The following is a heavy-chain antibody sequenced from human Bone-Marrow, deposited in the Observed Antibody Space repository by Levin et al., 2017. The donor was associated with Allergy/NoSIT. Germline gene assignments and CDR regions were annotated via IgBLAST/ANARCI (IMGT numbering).Heavy chain of an antibody. D-gene: IGHD3/OR15-3a*01. CDR2: LAPMFITP. Sequence: SVKVSCKTSGGTFDNYLISWVRLAPGQGLEWMGGLAPMFITPNYAQKFQDRLTITADRSTSTAYMELSSLTSADTGIYYCARPSSDSYYYGMDVWGQGTTVTVSS. V-gene: IGHV1-69*06. CDR1: GGTFDNYL. J-gene: IGHJ6*02. CDR3: ARPSSDSYYYGMDV.